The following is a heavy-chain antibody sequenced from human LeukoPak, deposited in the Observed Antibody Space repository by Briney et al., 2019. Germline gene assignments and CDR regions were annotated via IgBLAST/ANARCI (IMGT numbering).Heavy chain of an antibody. V-gene: IGHV4-59*08. D-gene: IGHD5-24*01. Sequence: PSETLSLTCTVSGGSISSYYWSWIRQPPGKGLEWIGYIYYSGSTNYNPSLKSRVTISVDTSKNQFSLKLSSVTAADTAVYYCARRTRDSYNIFDYWGQGTLVTVSS. CDR3: ARRTRDSYNIFDY. CDR2: IYYSGST. J-gene: IGHJ4*02. CDR1: GGSISSYY.